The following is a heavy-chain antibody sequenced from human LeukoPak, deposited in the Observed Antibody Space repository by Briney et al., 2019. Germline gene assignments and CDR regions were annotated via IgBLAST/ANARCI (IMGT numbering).Heavy chain of an antibody. J-gene: IGHJ6*03. CDR2: IYYSGST. CDR1: GGSISSYY. Sequence: SETLSLTCTVSGGSISSYYWSWIRQPPGKGLEWIGYIYYSGSTNYNSSLKSRVTILVDMSKNQFSLKLSSVTAADTAVYYCARGPTVTTFYYYYYMDVWGKGTTVTVSS. V-gene: IGHV4-59*01. D-gene: IGHD4-11*01. CDR3: ARGPTVTTFYYYYYMDV.